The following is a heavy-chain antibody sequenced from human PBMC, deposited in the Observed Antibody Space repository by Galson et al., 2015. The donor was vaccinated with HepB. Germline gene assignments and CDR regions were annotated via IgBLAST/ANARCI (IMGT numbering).Heavy chain of an antibody. CDR3: ARARSGYSSSSLVY. D-gene: IGHD6-6*01. CDR1: GFTFSSYA. V-gene: IGHV3-30-3*01. J-gene: IGHJ4*02. CDR2: ISYDGSNK. Sequence: SLRLSCAASGFTFSSYAMHWVRQAPGKGLEWVAVISYDGSNKYYADSVKGRFTISRDNSKNTLYLQMNSLRAEDTAVYYCARARSGYSSSSLVYWGQGTLVTVSS.